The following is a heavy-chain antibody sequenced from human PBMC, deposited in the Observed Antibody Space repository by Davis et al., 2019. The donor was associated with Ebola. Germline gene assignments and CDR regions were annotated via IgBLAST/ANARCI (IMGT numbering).Heavy chain of an antibody. CDR1: GDSIRSYY. Sequence: SETLSLTCTVSGDSIRSYYWSWIRQPPGKGLEWIGYIYYRGNTKYNPSLQSRITMSVDTSRNQFSLKLTSVTAADTAVYYCARLQPNYWYSGLWGRGTLVTVSS. CDR2: IYYRGNT. V-gene: IGHV4-59*01. J-gene: IGHJ2*01. D-gene: IGHD1-1*01. CDR3: ARLQPNYWYSGL.